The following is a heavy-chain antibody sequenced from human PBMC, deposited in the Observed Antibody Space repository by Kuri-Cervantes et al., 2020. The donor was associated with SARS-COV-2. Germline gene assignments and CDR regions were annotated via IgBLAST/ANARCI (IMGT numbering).Heavy chain of an antibody. CDR2: ISPTASTI. CDR1: GGSFSGYY. D-gene: IGHD2-2*01. V-gene: IGHV3-11*04. J-gene: IGHJ3*02. CDR3: ARVRAMDM. Sequence: LSLTCAVYGGSFSGYYWSWIRQPPGKGLEWLAYISPTASTIYYADSVTGRFTISRDNAQNAVYLHMKSLRADDTAVYYCARVRAMDMWGQGTMVTVSS.